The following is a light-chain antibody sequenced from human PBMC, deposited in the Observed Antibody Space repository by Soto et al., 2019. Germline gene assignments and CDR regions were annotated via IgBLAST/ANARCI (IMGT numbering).Light chain of an antibody. CDR2: DTV. Sequence: QALVTQEPSLTVSPGGTVTLTCGSSAGTVTSDHYPYWFQQKPGQAPRTLIYDTVNKESWTPARFSGSLLGGRAALTLSGAQPEDEADYYCMLSYYAAGVLGGGTKLTVL. V-gene: IGLV7-46*01. J-gene: IGLJ2*01. CDR1: AGTVTSDHY. CDR3: MLSYYAAGV.